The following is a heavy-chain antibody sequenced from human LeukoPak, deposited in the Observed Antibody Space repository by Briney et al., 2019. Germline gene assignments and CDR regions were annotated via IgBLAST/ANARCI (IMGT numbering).Heavy chain of an antibody. CDR3: ARDTRIKQLVGNDY. V-gene: IGHV3-48*03. J-gene: IGHJ4*02. D-gene: IGHD6-13*01. Sequence: PEGSLRLSCAASGFTFSSYEMNWVRQAPGKGLEWVSYISSSGSTIYYADSVKGRFTISRDNAKNSLYLQMNSLRAEDTAVYYCARDTRIKQLVGNDYWGQGTLVTVSS. CDR2: ISSSGSTI. CDR1: GFTFSSYE.